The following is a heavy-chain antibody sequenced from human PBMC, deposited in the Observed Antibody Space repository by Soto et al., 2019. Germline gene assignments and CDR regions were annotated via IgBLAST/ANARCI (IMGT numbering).Heavy chain of an antibody. J-gene: IGHJ6*03. CDR1: GFNISSYY. CDR3: ARSVTVTTSPYYYYMDV. CDR2: IYYSGST. V-gene: IGHV4-59*01. Sequence: PSETLSLTSTVSGFNISSYYWSWIRQPPGKGLEWIGYIYYSGSTNYNPSLKSRVTISVDTSKNQFSLKLSSVTAADTAVYYCARSVTVTTSPYYYYMDVWGKGTTVTVSS. D-gene: IGHD4-4*01.